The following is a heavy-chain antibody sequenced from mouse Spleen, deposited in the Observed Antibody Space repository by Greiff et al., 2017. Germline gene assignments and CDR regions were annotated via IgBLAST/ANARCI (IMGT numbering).Heavy chain of an antibody. CDR3: VRHGDGSSPYAMDY. J-gene: IGHJ4*01. Sequence: EVQLVESGGGLVQPKGSLKLSCAASGFSFNTYAMNWVRQAPGKGLEWVARIRSKSNNYATYYADSVKDRFTISRDDSESMLYLQMNNLKTEDTAMYYCVRHGDGSSPYAMDYWGQGTSVTVSS. CDR2: IRSKSNNYAT. V-gene: IGHV10-1*01. CDR1: GFSFNTYA. D-gene: IGHD1-1*01.